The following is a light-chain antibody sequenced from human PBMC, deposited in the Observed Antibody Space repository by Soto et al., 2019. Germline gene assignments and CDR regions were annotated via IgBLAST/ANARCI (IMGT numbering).Light chain of an antibody. Sequence: DIQMTQSPSSLSASVGDRVTITCRASQSVSRDLNWYQQKPGKAPKILIFGASTLQSGVPTRFSGSGSGTDFTLTISRLQPEDFATYCCLQKYRLPRTFGQGTKVEMK. CDR3: LQKYRLPRT. V-gene: IGKV1-39*01. CDR1: QSVSRD. J-gene: IGKJ1*01. CDR2: GAS.